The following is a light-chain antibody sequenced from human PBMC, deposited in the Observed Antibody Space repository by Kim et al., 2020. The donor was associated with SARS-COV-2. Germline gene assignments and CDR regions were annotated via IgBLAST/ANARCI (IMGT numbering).Light chain of an antibody. V-gene: IGLV3-19*01. Sequence: SSELTQDPAVSVAFGQTVRITCQGDSLRSYYASWYQQKPGQAPVLVIYGKNNRPSGIPDRFSGSSSGNTASLTITGAQAEDEADYYCNSRDSSGNHWVFG. CDR2: GKN. J-gene: IGLJ3*02. CDR1: SLRSYY. CDR3: NSRDSSGNHWV.